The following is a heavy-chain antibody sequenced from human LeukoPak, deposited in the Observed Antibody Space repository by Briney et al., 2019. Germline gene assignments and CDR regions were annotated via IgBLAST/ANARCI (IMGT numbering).Heavy chain of an antibody. V-gene: IGHV1-69*06. CDR3: ARELPIGYCSGGSCYFDY. Sequence: SVKVSCKASGGTFSSYAISWVRQAPGQGLEWMGGIIPIFGTANYAQKFQGRVTTTADKSTSTAYMELSSLRSEDTAVYYCARELPIGYCSGGSCYFDYWGQGTLVTVSS. D-gene: IGHD2-15*01. CDR1: GGTFSSYA. CDR2: IIPIFGTA. J-gene: IGHJ4*02.